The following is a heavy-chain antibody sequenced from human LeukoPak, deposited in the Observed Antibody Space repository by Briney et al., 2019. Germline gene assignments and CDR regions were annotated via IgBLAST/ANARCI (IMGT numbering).Heavy chain of an antibody. V-gene: IGHV1-2*02. CDR1: GYTFTSYD. CDR2: ISAYNGNT. Sequence: ASVKVSCKASGYTFTSYDINWVRQAPGQGLEWMGWISAYNGNTNYAQKFQGRVTMTRDTSISTAYMELSRLRSDDTAVYYCARDGLMDDYEPEVDYWGQGTLVTVSS. CDR3: ARDGLMDDYEPEVDY. J-gene: IGHJ4*02. D-gene: IGHD4-17*01.